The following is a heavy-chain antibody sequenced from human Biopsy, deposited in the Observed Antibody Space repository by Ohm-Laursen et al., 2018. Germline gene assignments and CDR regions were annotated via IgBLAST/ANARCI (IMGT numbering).Heavy chain of an antibody. D-gene: IGHD1-26*01. V-gene: IGHV1-18*04. J-gene: IGHJ3*02. CDR1: DYMFYSYG. CDR3: ARVFGGAYYSYAFDI. CDR2: ITADEK. Sequence: GASVKVSCKASDYMFYSYGITWVRRAPGQGLEWMGWITADEKNSAPKFQGRVTMTTDMSTSTAYMELRGLKSDDTAVYYCARVFGGAYYSYAFDIWGQGTLVIVSS.